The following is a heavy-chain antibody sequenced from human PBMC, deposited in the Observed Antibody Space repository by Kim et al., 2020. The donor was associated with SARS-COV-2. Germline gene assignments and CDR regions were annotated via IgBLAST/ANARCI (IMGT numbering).Heavy chain of an antibody. J-gene: IGHJ4*02. CDR3: ARVRETGYFDWLLCVY. Sequence: GGSLRLSCAASGFTFSSYAMHWVRQAPGKGLEWVAVISYDGSNKYYADSVKGRFTISRDNSKNTLYLQMNSLRAEDTAVYYCARVRETGYFDWLLCVYWGQGTLVTVSS. CDR1: GFTFSSYA. V-gene: IGHV3-30-3*01. CDR2: ISYDGSNK. D-gene: IGHD3-9*01.